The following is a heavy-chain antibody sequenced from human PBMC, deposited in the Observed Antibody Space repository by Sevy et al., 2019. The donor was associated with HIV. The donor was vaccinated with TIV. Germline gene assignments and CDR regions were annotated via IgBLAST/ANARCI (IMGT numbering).Heavy chain of an antibody. D-gene: IGHD1-26*01. Sequence: GGSLRLSCAASGFTFSSYNMNWVRQAPGKGLEWVSSISGSSNYIYYAGSVKGRFIISRDNAKNTLYLQMNSLRADDTAVYYWARGPPDGSYDYFDYWGQGTLVTVSS. CDR1: GFTFSSYN. CDR2: ISGSSNYI. CDR3: ARGPPDGSYDYFDY. V-gene: IGHV3-21*06. J-gene: IGHJ4*02.